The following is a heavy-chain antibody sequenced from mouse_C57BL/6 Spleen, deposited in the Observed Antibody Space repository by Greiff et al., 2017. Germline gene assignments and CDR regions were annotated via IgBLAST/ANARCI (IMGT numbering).Heavy chain of an antibody. CDR2: INPGSGGT. CDR3: ARMGGRAAYYFDY. CDR1: GYAFTNYL. V-gene: IGHV1-54*01. J-gene: IGHJ2*01. Sequence: QVQLQQSGAELVRPGTSVKVSCKASGYAFTNYLIEWVKQRPGQGLEWIGVINPGSGGTNDNEKFKGKATLTADKSSSTAYMQLSSLTSEDSAVYFCARMGGRAAYYFDYWGQGTTLTVSS.